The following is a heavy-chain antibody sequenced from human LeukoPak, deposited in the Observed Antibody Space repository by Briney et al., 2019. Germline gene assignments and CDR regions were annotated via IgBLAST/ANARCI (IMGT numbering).Heavy chain of an antibody. CDR3: ARDFRIAARRDYYYYYGMDV. Sequence: SVKVSCKASGGTFSSDAISWVRQAPGQGLEWMGRIIPIFGIANYAQKFQGRVTITADKSTSTAYMELSSLRSEDTAVYYCARDFRIAARRDYYYYYGMDVWGQGTTVTVSS. J-gene: IGHJ6*02. CDR1: GGTFSSDA. CDR2: IIPIFGIA. V-gene: IGHV1-69*04. D-gene: IGHD6-6*01.